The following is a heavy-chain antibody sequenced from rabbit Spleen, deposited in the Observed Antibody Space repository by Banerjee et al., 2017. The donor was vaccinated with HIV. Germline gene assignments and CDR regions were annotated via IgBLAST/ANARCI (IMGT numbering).Heavy chain of an antibody. CDR3: SRDKASSLGYALDL. J-gene: IGHJ4*01. V-gene: IGHV1S45*01. CDR2: IYGGSSGSA. Sequence: QEQLVESGGDLVKPGASLTLTCTASGFDLNLYYMCWVRQAPGKGLECIACIYGGSSGSAWYASWAKGRFTISKTSSTTLTLQMTSLTAADTATYFCSRDKASSLGYALDLWGPGTLVTVS. CDR1: GFDLNLYY. D-gene: IGHD3-3*01.